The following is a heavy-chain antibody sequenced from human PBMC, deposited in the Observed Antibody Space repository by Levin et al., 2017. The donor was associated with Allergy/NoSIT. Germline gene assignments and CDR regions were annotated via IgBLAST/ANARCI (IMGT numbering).Heavy chain of an antibody. Sequence: PGGSLRLSCAASGFTFSSYGMHWVRQAPGKGLEWVAVISYDGSNKYYADSVKGRFTISRDNSKNTLYLQMNSLRAEDTAVYYCAKDRAEIGGWLDYWGQGTLVTVSS. V-gene: IGHV3-30*18. CDR2: ISYDGSNK. D-gene: IGHD6-19*01. CDR1: GFTFSSYG. J-gene: IGHJ4*02. CDR3: AKDRAEIGGWLDY.